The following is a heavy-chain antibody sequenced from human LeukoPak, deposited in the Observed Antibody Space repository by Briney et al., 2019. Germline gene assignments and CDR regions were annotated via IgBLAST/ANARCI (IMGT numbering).Heavy chain of an antibody. CDR3: VRFYYGSGTSFDP. CDR1: GFAFDDYT. Sequence: GGSLRLSCAASGFAFDDYTMHWVRQAPGKGLEWVANIKKDGSEKYYVDSVKGRFTISRDNAKNSLYLQMSSLRAEDTAVFYCVRFYYGSGTSFDPWGQGTLVTVSS. D-gene: IGHD3-10*01. CDR2: IKKDGSEK. J-gene: IGHJ5*02. V-gene: IGHV3-7*01.